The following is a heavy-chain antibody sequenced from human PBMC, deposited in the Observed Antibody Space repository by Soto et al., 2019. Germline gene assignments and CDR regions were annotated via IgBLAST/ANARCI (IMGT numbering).Heavy chain of an antibody. CDR2: IYYSGST. V-gene: IGHV4-59*01. D-gene: IGHD5-12*01. Sequence: SETPSLTCTVSGGSISSYYWSWIRQPPGKGLEWIGYIYYSGSTNYNPSLKSRVTISVDTSKNQFSLKLSSVTAADTAVYYCATPGGDSGYDSAFDIWGQGTMVTVSS. CDR3: ATPGGDSGYDSAFDI. J-gene: IGHJ3*02. CDR1: GGSISSYY.